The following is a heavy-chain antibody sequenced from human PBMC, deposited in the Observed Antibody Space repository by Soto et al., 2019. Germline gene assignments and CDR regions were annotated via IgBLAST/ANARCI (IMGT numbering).Heavy chain of an antibody. CDR2: IHPSKSST. J-gene: IGHJ3*02. D-gene: IGHD4-17*01. CDR1: GYNFNNYW. CDR3: ARDLDYGGTSETSDI. Sequence: GESLKISCKVSGYNFNNYWIAWVRQMPGKGLEWMGIIHPSKSSTRYSPSFEGQVTISADESISTAYLQWSSLKASDTAMYYCARDLDYGGTSETSDIWGQGTMVTVSS. V-gene: IGHV5-51*01.